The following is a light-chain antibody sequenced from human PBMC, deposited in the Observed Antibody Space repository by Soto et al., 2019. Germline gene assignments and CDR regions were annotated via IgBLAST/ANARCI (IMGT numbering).Light chain of an antibody. Sequence: SYELTQPHSVSVSPGQTASLTCSGDKLGDKYACWYQQKPGQSPGLVIYQDSNRPSGIPERFSGSNSGNTATLTISGTQAMDEADYYCQAWDSSTVVFGGGTQLTVL. CDR3: QAWDSSTVV. CDR1: KLGDKY. V-gene: IGLV3-1*01. CDR2: QDS. J-gene: IGLJ2*01.